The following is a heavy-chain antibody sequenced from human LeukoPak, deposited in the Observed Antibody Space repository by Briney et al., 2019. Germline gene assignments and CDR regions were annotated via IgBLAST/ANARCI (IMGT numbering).Heavy chain of an antibody. Sequence: GASVTVSCKASGYTFTGYYMHWVRQAPGQGLEWMGWINPNSGGTNYAQKFQGRVTMTRDTSISTAYMELSRLRSDGTAVYYCARERGGWYQLLWTFDYWGQGTLVTVSS. CDR2: INPNSGGT. J-gene: IGHJ4*02. CDR1: GYTFTGYY. D-gene: IGHD2-2*01. CDR3: ARERGGWYQLLWTFDY. V-gene: IGHV1-2*02.